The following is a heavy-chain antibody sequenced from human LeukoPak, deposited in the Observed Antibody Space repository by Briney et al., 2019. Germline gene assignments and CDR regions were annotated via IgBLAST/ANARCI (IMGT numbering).Heavy chain of an antibody. CDR1: GFTFSNYW. Sequence: GGSLRLSCAASGFTFSNYWMTWVRQAPGRGLEWVANIRQDGREKNYVDSVKGRFTISRDNAKNSLILQMNRLRAEDTAVYYCARDVSDENGSASRIHLDSWGQGTLVSVSS. CDR2: IRQDGREK. V-gene: IGHV3-7*03. D-gene: IGHD6-6*01. CDR3: ARDVSDENGSASRIHLDS. J-gene: IGHJ4*02.